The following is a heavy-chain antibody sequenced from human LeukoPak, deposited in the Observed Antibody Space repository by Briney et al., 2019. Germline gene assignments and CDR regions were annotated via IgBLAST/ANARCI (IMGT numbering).Heavy chain of an antibody. CDR3: ARDQKYFNAFDI. CDR1: GFTFSTHE. Sequence: PGGSLRLSCAASGFTFSTHEMNWVRQAPGKGLEGVSYISSGGSTIYYADSVKGRFTISRDNAKNSLYLQMNSLRAEDTAVYYCARDQKYFNAFDIWGQGTMVTVSS. CDR2: ISSGGSTI. D-gene: IGHD3-10*01. J-gene: IGHJ3*02. V-gene: IGHV3-48*03.